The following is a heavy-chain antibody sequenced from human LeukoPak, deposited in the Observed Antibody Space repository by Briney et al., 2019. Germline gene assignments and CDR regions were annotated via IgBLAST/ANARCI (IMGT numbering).Heavy chain of an antibody. CDR2: ISSSSYI. D-gene: IGHD2-21*01. CDR3: ARGGIPYYYGMDV. Sequence: GGSLRLSCAASGFTFSSYSMNWVRQAPGKGLEWVSSISSSSYIYYADSVKGRFTISRDNAKNSLYLQMNSLRAEDTAVYYCARGGIPYYYGMDVWGQGTTVTVSS. J-gene: IGHJ6*02. V-gene: IGHV3-21*01. CDR1: GFTFSSYS.